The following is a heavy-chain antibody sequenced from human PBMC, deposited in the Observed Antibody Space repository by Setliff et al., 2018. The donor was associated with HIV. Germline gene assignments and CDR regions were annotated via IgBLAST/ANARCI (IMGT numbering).Heavy chain of an antibody. J-gene: IGHJ4*02. CDR2: VYMSGKT. V-gene: IGHV4-4*07. CDR3: ARGAPYGSGRHRWNS. D-gene: IGHD3-10*01. Sequence: SETLSLTCTVSGVSIDKNYWSWVRRPPGKGLEWIGRVYMSGKTNYSPSLKSQVTMSADTSKNQVSLKLTSVTAADTAVYYCARGAPYGSGRHRWNSWGRGTLVTVSS. CDR1: GVSIDKNY.